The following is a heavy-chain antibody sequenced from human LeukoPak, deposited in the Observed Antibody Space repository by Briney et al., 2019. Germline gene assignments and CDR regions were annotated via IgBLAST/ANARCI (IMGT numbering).Heavy chain of an antibody. J-gene: IGHJ4*02. D-gene: IGHD3-9*01. CDR1: GVSIDDYY. V-gene: IGHV4-34*01. CDR3: ARIRCGHSGSVCYNH. Sequence: SETLSLTCGVFGVSIDDYYWSWIRQSPGKGLEWIGEISHTEGTRYNPSLESRVTMSVGTSENQLSLKLIFVTAADTAVYYCARIRCGHSGSVCYNHWGLGTLVTVSS. CDR2: ISHTEGT.